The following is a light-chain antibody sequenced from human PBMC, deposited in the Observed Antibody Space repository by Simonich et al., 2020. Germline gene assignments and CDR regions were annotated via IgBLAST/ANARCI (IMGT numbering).Light chain of an antibody. Sequence: SYELTQPSSVSVSPGQTARITCSGDVLAKKYARWFQQKPGQAPLMVIYKDSERPSGTPDRFSGSSSGTTITLTISGAQVEDEADYYCYSAADNNWVFGGGTKLTVL. CDR3: YSAADNNWV. CDR1: VLAKKY. J-gene: IGLJ3*02. CDR2: KDS. V-gene: IGLV3-27*01.